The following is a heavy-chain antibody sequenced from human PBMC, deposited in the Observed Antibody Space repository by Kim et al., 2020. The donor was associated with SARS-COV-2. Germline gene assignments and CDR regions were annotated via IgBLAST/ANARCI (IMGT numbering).Heavy chain of an antibody. CDR1: GFTFSSYA. CDR3: AKAVSYYGSGSYWSLSLDYHWFDP. D-gene: IGHD3-10*01. V-gene: IGHV3-23*01. Sequence: GGSLRLSCAASGFTFSSYAMSWVRQAPGKGLEWVSAISGSGGSTYYADSVKGRFTISRDNSKNTLYLQMNSLRAEDTAVYYCAKAVSYYGSGSYWSLSLDYHWFDPWGQGTLVTVSS. CDR2: ISGSGGST. J-gene: IGHJ5*02.